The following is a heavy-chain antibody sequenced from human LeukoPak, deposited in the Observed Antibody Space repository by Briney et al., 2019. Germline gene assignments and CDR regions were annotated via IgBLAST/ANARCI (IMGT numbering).Heavy chain of an antibody. CDR3: ASGRGRWLQHYFDY. Sequence: GGSLRLSCAASGFTFRNYGMHWVRQAPGKGLEWVAVVSYDGDDKYYADSVKGRFTISRDNSKNTLYLQMNSLRAEDTAVYYCASGRGRWLQHYFDYWGQGTLVTVSS. J-gene: IGHJ4*02. V-gene: IGHV3-30*03. D-gene: IGHD5-24*01. CDR2: VSYDGDDK. CDR1: GFTFRNYG.